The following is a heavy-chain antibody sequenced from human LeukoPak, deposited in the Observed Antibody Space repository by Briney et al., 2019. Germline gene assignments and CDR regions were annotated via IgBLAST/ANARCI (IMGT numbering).Heavy chain of an antibody. J-gene: IGHJ6*03. CDR1: GGSISSSSYY. V-gene: IGHV4-39*07. CDR3: ARLYFGASDTAMLNYYYYMDV. CDR2: IYYSGST. Sequence: SETLSLTCTVSGGSISSSSYYWGWIRQPPGKGLEWIGSIYYSGSTNYNPSLQSRVTMSVDTSKNQFSLKLSSVTVADTAVYYCARLYFGASDTAMLNYYYYMDVWGKGTTVTISS. D-gene: IGHD5-18*01.